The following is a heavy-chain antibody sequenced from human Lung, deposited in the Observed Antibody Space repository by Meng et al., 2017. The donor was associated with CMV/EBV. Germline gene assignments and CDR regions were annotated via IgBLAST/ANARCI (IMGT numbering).Heavy chain of an antibody. CDR3: ARPAPTSCDFLSGSPPPAFDI. V-gene: IGHV4-39*01. J-gene: IGHJ3*02. CDR1: GGSISSSSYY. CDR2: IYYSGST. D-gene: IGHD3-3*01. Sequence: LXCTVSGGSISSSSYYWGWIRQPPGKGLEWIGSIYYSGSTYYNPSLKSRVTISVDTSKNQFSLKLSSVTAADTAVYYYARPAPTSCDFLSGSPPPAFDIWXQGTXVTVSS.